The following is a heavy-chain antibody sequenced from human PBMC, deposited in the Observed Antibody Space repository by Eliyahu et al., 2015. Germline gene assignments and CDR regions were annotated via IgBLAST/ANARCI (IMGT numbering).Heavy chain of an antibody. CDR1: GGSFSGYY. CDR3: ASISQWFDP. J-gene: IGHJ5*02. V-gene: IGHV4-34*01. D-gene: IGHD2-21*01. CDR2: INHSGST. Sequence: QVQLQQWGAGLLKPSETLSLTXAVYGGSFSGYYWSWIRXXPGKGLEWIGEINHSGSTNYNPSLKSRVTISVDTSKNQFSLKLSSVTAADTAVYYCASISQWFDPWGQGTLVTVSS.